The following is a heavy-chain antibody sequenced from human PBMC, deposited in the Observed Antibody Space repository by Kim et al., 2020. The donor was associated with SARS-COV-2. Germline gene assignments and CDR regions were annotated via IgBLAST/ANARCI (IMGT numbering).Heavy chain of an antibody. D-gene: IGHD1-7*01. CDR1: GDTLTNYL. CDR2: IISALGPA. Sequence: SVKVSCKASGDTLTNYLISWVRQAPGQGLEWMGGIISALGPANYAEKFQGRVTITADESTDTAYMELRSLRSDDSAVYYCARGSNGTMPPSYHYYPLDV. J-gene: IGHJ6*01. CDR3: ARGSNGTMPPSYHYYPLDV. V-gene: IGHV1-69*13.